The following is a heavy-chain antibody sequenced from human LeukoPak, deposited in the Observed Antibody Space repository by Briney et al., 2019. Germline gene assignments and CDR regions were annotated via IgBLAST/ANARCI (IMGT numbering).Heavy chain of an antibody. CDR1: GFTFSSYE. J-gene: IGHJ4*02. V-gene: IGHV3-48*03. D-gene: IGHD2-15*01. Sequence: PGGSLRLSCAASGFTFSSYEMNWVRQAPGKGLEWVSYISSRGTTTYYADSVKGRFTISRDNAKDSLYLQMNSLRAEDTAVYYCARAYVVVVAATRGDAFDYWGQGALVTVSS. CDR3: ARAYVVVVAATRGDAFDY. CDR2: ISSRGTTT.